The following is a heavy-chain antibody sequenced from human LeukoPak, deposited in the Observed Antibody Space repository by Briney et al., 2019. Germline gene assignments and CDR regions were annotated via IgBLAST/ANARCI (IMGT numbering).Heavy chain of an antibody. V-gene: IGHV1-24*01. D-gene: IGHD3-16*01. CDR3: ATSGGGAWDY. J-gene: IGHJ4*02. CDR2: FDPEEGET. CDR1: GYTLTELS. Sequence: GASVKVSCKVSGYTLTELSMHWVRQAPGKGLECMGGFDPEEGETIYAQKFQGRVTMTEDTSTDTAYMELSGLRSEDTAVYYCATSGGGAWDYWGQGTLVTVSS.